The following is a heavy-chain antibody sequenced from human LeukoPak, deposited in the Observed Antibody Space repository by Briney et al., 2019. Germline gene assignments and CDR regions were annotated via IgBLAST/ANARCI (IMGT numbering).Heavy chain of an antibody. CDR3: ARGFKSSTSCYFRTCYYMDV. D-gene: IGHD2-2*01. CDR2: IFYSGST. CDR1: GGSISSSSYY. Sequence: SETLSLTCTVSGGSISSSSYYWGWIRHPPGKGLEWIGSIFYSGSTYDNPSLKSRVTISVDTSKNQFYLKLSSVTAADTAVYYCARGFKSSTSCYFRTCYYMDVWGKGTTVTVSS. V-gene: IGHV4-39*07. J-gene: IGHJ6*03.